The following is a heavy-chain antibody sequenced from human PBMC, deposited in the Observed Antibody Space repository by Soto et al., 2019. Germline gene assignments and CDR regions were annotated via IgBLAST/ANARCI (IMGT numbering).Heavy chain of an antibody. J-gene: IGHJ4*02. Sequence: QVQLQESGPGLVKPSQTLSLTCTVSGGSISSGDYYWSWIRQPPGKGLEWIGYIYYSGSTYYNPSLTSRVTISVDTSKNQFSLKLSSVTAADTAVYYCARGYCSGGSCYAYYFDSWGQGTLVTVSS. V-gene: IGHV4-30-4*01. CDR2: IYYSGST. CDR1: GGSISSGDYY. D-gene: IGHD2-15*01. CDR3: ARGYCSGGSCYAYYFDS.